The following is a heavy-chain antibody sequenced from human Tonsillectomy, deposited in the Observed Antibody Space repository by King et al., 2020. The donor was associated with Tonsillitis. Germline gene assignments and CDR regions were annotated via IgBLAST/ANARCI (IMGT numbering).Heavy chain of an antibody. D-gene: IGHD5-18*01. J-gene: IGHJ2*01. V-gene: IGHV1-8*01. Sequence: VQLVESGAEVKKPGASVKVSCKASGYTFTSYDINWVRQATGQGLEWRGWMNPNSGNTGYAQKFQGRVTMTRNTSISTAYMELSSLRSEDTAVYYCARGRGVQLWPNPNGYFDLWGRGTLVTVSS. CDR2: MNPNSGNT. CDR3: ARGRGVQLWPNPNGYFDL. CDR1: GYTFTSYD.